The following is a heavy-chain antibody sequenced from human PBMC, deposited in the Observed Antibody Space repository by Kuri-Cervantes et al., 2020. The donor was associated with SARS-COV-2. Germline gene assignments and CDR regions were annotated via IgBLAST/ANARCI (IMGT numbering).Heavy chain of an antibody. CDR1: GGTFSSYT. Sequence: SVKVSCKASGGTFSSYTISWVRQAPGQGLEWMGRIIPILGIANYAQKFQGRVTITADKSTSTAYTELSSLRSEDTAVYYCARIPGYYDILTGSVWGQGTLVTVSS. CDR3: ARIPGYYDILTGSV. J-gene: IGHJ4*02. CDR2: IIPILGIA. D-gene: IGHD3-9*01. V-gene: IGHV1-69*02.